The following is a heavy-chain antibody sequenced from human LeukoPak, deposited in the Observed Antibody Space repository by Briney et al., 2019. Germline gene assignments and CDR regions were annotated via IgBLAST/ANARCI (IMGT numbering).Heavy chain of an antibody. J-gene: IGHJ2*01. D-gene: IGHD3-22*01. CDR3: ARRAYYDSSGYSPASGYFDL. V-gene: IGHV4-4*09. CDR1: GGSIFSYY. Sequence: SETLSLTCTVSGGSIFSYYFNWIRQPPGKGLEWIGYIYSNGITSYNPSLRSRSTISIATSKNQFSLRLTSVTAADTATYYCARRAYYDSSGYSPASGYFDLWGRGTLVTVSS. CDR2: IYSNGIT.